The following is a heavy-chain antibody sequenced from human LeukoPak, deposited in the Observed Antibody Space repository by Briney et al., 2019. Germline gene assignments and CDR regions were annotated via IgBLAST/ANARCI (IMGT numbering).Heavy chain of an antibody. CDR3: AKKYYSYYMDV. Sequence: GGSLRLSCAASGFTFSSYGMHWVRQAPGKGLEWVAFIRYDGSNKYYADSAKGRFTISRDNSKNTLYLQMNSLRAEDTAVYYCAKKYYSYYMDVWGKGTTVTVSS. CDR1: GFTFSSYG. V-gene: IGHV3-30*02. J-gene: IGHJ6*03. CDR2: IRYDGSNK.